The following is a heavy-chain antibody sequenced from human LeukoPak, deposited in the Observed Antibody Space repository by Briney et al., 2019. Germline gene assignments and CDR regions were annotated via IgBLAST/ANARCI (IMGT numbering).Heavy chain of an antibody. CDR3: ARHVAVVVSIRAFDI. D-gene: IGHD2-21*01. J-gene: IGHJ3*02. V-gene: IGHV4-59*08. CDR1: GGSISSYY. CDR2: IYYSGST. Sequence: SETLSLTCTVTGGSISSYYWSWIRQPPGKGLEWIGYIYYSGSTNYNPSLKSRVTISVDTSKNQFSLKLSSVTAADTAVYYCARHVAVVVSIRAFDIWGQGTMVTVSS.